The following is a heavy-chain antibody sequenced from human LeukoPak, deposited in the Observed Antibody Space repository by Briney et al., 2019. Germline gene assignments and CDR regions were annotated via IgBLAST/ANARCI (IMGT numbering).Heavy chain of an antibody. CDR2: IYTSGST. CDR3: ARDRRVELPHYYYYMDV. Sequence: SETLSLTCTVSGGSISSYYWSWIRQPAGKGLEWIGRIYTSGSTNYNPSLKSRVTMSVDTSKNQFSLKLSSVTAADTAVYYCARDRRVELPHYYYYMDVWGKGTTVTVSS. V-gene: IGHV4-4*07. D-gene: IGHD6-13*01. CDR1: GGSISSYY. J-gene: IGHJ6*03.